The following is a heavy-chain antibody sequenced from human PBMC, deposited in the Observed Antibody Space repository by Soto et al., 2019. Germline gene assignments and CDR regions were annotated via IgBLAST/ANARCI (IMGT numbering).Heavy chain of an antibody. CDR2: ISYDGSNK. V-gene: IGHV3-30*18. Sequence: QVQLVESGGGVVQPGRSLRLSCAASGFTFSSYGMHWVRQAPGKGLEWVAVISYDGSNKYYADSVKGRFTISRDNSKNTLYLQMNSLRAEDTAVYYCAKEPSGARADYWGQGTLVTVSS. CDR1: GFTFSSYG. J-gene: IGHJ4*02. CDR3: AKEPSGARADY. D-gene: IGHD1-26*01.